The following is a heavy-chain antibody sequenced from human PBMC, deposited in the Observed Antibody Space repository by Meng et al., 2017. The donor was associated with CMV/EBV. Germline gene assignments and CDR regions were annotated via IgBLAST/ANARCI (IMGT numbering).Heavy chain of an antibody. CDR3: ASSSSVVVVADEGY. J-gene: IGHJ4*02. CDR1: GFTFSSYA. V-gene: IGHV3-30*04. D-gene: IGHD2-15*01. Sequence: GESLKISCAASGFTFSSYAMHWVRQAPGKGLEWGAVISYDGSNKYYADSVKGRFTISRDNSKNTLYLQMNSLRAEDTAVYYCASSSSVVVVADEGYWGQGTLVTVSS. CDR2: ISYDGSNK.